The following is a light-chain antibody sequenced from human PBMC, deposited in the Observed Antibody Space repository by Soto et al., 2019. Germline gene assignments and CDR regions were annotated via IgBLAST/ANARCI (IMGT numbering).Light chain of an antibody. V-gene: IGKV1-5*01. CDR1: HNIFIW. CDR2: DAS. J-gene: IGKJ1*01. CDR3: QQYNSYRWT. Sequence: DIQMTQSPSTLSASVGDTVTITCRASHNIFIWLAWYQHKPGKAPKLLIFDASSLHTGVPSRFSGSGSGTEFTLTISSLQPDDFATYYCQQYNSYRWTFGQGTKVEIK.